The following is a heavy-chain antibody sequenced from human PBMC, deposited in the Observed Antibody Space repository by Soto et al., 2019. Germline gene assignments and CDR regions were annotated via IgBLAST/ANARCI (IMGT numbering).Heavy chain of an antibody. CDR1: GGSINNNFW. D-gene: IGHD3-3*01. Sequence: PSETLSLTCAVSGGSINNNFWSWVRRPPGKGLEWIGEIYQTGSINYNPSLRSRVTISVDKSKNQLSLKVDSVTAADTAFYYCVRGNDNYDFWNNWSLDPWGQGALVTVSS. J-gene: IGHJ5*02. V-gene: IGHV4-4*02. CDR2: IYQTGSI. CDR3: VRGNDNYDFWNNWSLDP.